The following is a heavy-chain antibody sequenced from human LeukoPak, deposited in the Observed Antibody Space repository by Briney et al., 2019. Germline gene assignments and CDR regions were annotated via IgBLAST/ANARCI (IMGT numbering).Heavy chain of an antibody. D-gene: IGHD4-17*01. CDR3: ARANDYGDYYFDY. J-gene: IGHJ4*02. CDR2: IYYSGST. CDR1: GGSISSSSYY. Sequence: SETLSLTCTVSGGSISSSSYYWGWIRQPPGKGLEWIGSIYYSGSTNYNPSLKSRVTISVDTSKNQFSLKLSPVTAADTAVYYCARANDYGDYYFDYWGQGTLVTVSS. V-gene: IGHV4-39*07.